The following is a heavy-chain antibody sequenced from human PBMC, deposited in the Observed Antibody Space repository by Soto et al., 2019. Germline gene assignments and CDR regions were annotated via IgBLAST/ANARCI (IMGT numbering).Heavy chain of an antibody. CDR1: GFPFSNYE. CDR3: ARRGYGSRWPNVYMDV. Sequence: EAQLVESGGGLVQPGGSLRLSCAASGFPFSNYEMHWVRQAPEKGLEYVSGISNNGAHTDYAKSVKGRFTISRYNSENNLYLQLGRLRAENMALYYCARRGYGSRWPNVYMDVWGKGTTVTVSS. CDR2: ISNNGAHT. D-gene: IGHD6-13*01. J-gene: IGHJ6*03. V-gene: IGHV3-64*01.